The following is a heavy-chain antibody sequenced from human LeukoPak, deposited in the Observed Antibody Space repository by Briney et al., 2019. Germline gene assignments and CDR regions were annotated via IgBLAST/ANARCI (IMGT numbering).Heavy chain of an antibody. V-gene: IGHV4-34*01. Sequence: SETLSLTCAVYGGSFSGYYWSWIRQPPGKGLEWIGEINHSGSTNYNPSLKSRVTISVDTSKNQFSLKLSPVTAADTAVYYCARATAHVWGSYRYRPFDYWGQGTLVTVSS. CDR3: ARATAHVWGSYRYRPFDY. CDR2: INHSGST. J-gene: IGHJ4*02. D-gene: IGHD3-16*02. CDR1: GGSFSGYY.